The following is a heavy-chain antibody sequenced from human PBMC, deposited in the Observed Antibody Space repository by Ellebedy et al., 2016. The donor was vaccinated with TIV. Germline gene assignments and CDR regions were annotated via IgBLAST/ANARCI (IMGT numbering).Heavy chain of an antibody. J-gene: IGHJ6*02. CDR1: GYSISSNYY. CDR2: IYNSGDI. Sequence: MPSETLSLTCSVSGYSISSNYYWGWIRPPPGRGLEWIGSIYNSGDIHYSPSLKSRVTISVDTSGNQISLKMRSVTAADTAVYSCARGPYYGFWNDFSYGLDVWGQGTSVTVSS. CDR3: ARGPYYGFWNDFSYGLDV. D-gene: IGHD3-3*01. V-gene: IGHV4-38-2*02.